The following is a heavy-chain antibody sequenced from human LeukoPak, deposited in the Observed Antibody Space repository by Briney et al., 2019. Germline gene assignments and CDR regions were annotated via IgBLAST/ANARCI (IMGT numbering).Heavy chain of an antibody. D-gene: IGHD4-17*01. V-gene: IGHV4-4*02. CDR3: ATLYGDYAYFDY. Sequence: SETLSLTCAVSGGSISSSSWWSWVRQPPGKGLEWIGEIYHSGSTNYNPSLKSRVTISVDKSKNQFSLKLSSVTAADTAVYYCATLYGDYAYFDYWGQGTLVTVSS. J-gene: IGHJ4*02. CDR1: GGSISSSSW. CDR2: IYHSGST.